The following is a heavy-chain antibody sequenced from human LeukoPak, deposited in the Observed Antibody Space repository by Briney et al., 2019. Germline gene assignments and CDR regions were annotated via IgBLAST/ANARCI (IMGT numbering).Heavy chain of an antibody. CDR1: GFTFSTYS. J-gene: IGHJ4*02. CDR2: ISSSSSYI. Sequence: GGSLRLSCAASGFTFSTYSMNWVRQAPGKGLEWVSSISSSSSYIYYADSVKGRFTISRDNAKNSLYLQMNSLRAEDTAVCYCARDEVLTGPYAFDYWGQGTLVTVSS. D-gene: IGHD3-9*01. V-gene: IGHV3-21*01. CDR3: ARDEVLTGPYAFDY.